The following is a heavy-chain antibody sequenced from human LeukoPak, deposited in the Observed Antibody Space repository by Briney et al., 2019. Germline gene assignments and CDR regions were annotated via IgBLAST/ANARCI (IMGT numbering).Heavy chain of an antibody. CDR1: GYTFTVYY. V-gene: IGHV1-2*02. J-gene: IGHJ4*02. CDR3: ARSDFSGTLDN. Sequence: ASVKVSCKAAGYTFTVYYMHWVRQAPGQGLEWMGWINSNSGGTNYAQKFQGRVTMTRDTSIGTAYMELSRLRSDGTAVYYCARSDFSGTLDNWGQGTLVTVSS. CDR2: INSNSGGT. D-gene: IGHD1-26*01.